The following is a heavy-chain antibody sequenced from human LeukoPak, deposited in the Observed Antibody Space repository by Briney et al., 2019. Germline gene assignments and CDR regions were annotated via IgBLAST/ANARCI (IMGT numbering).Heavy chain of an antibody. CDR3: ARQYDFWSGAPYQAVPNNWFDP. V-gene: IGHV4-4*09. Sequence: SETLSLTCTVSGGSISSYYWSWIRQPPGKGLEWIGYIYTSGSTNYNPSLKSRVTISVDTSKNQFSLKLSSVTAADTAVYYCARQYDFWSGAPYQAVPNNWFDPWGQGTLVTVSS. CDR2: IYTSGST. D-gene: IGHD3-3*01. CDR1: GGSISSYY. J-gene: IGHJ5*02.